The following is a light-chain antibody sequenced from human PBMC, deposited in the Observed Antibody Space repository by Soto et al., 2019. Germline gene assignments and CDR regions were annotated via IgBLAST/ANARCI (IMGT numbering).Light chain of an antibody. Sequence: AIRMTQSPSSLSASTGDRVTITCRASQGISSYLAWYQQKPGKAPKLLIYAASTLQSGVPSRFSGSGSGTDFNLTISCMQSEDFATYYCQQYYSYPVSFGKGTKVEIK. J-gene: IGKJ1*01. V-gene: IGKV1-8*01. CDR3: QQYYSYPVS. CDR1: QGISSY. CDR2: AAS.